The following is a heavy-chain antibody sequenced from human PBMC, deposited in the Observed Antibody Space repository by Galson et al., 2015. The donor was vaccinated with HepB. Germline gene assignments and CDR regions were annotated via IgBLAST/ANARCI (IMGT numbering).Heavy chain of an antibody. V-gene: IGHV3-23*01. D-gene: IGHD4-23*01. CDR1: GFTFSSYA. J-gene: IGHJ4*02. CDR2: ISGSGGST. CDR3: AKDRLDYGGEGAFDY. Sequence: SLRLSCAASGFTFSSYAMSWVRQAPGKGLEWVSAISGSGGSTYYADSVKGRFTISRDNSKNTLYLQMNSLRAEDTAVYYCAKDRLDYGGEGAFDYWGQGTLVTVSS.